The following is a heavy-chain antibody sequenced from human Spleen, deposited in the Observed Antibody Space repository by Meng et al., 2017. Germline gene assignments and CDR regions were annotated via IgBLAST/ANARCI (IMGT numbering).Heavy chain of an antibody. CDR3: ARSSYSSGWSTYYYYYYGMDV. CDR2: MNPNSGNT. V-gene: IGHV1-8*02. D-gene: IGHD6-19*01. Sequence: ASVKVSCKASGGTFSSYAISWVRQAPGQGLEWMGWMNPNSGNTGFAQKFQGRVTITRNTSISTAYMELSSLRSEDTAVYYCARSSYSSGWSTYYYYYYGMDVWGQGPTVPVSS. CDR1: GGTFSSYA. J-gene: IGHJ6*02.